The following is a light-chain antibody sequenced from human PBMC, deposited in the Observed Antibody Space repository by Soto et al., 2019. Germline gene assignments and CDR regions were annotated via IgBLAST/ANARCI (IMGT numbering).Light chain of an antibody. V-gene: IGLV2-14*01. CDR2: DVS. Sequence: QSVLTQPASVSGSPGQSITISXXXTXXXVGGDNYVSWYQQHPGKAPKLMIYDVSNRPSGVSNRFSGSKSGNTASLTISGLQAEDEADYYCSSYTSSSTQVFGGGTKLTVL. J-gene: IGLJ2*01. CDR1: XXXVGGDNY. CDR3: SSYTSSSTQV.